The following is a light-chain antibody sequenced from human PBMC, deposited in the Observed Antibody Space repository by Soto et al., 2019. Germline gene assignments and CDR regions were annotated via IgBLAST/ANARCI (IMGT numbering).Light chain of an antibody. V-gene: IGKV2-28*01. J-gene: IGKJ2*01. Sequence: DIVMTQSPLSLPVTPGEPASISCRSSQSLLHSNGYNYLDWYLQTPGQSPQLLIYLGSNRASGVPDRLSGSGSGTDFTLKISRVEAEDVGVYYCMPALQTSYTFGPGTKLEIK. CDR3: MPALQTSYT. CDR2: LGS. CDR1: QSLLHSNGYNY.